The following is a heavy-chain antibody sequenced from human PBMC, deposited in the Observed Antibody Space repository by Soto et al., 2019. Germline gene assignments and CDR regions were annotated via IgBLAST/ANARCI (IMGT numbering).Heavy chain of an antibody. CDR3: AKDLTRQLAYWLDP. CDR2: INAHSGGT. Sequence: ASVKVSCKASGFSFTGYYIHWLRQAPGQGLEWMGWINAHSGGTEYAQKFQGRVTLARDTSIATAYLTLTSLTSDDTALYYCAKDLTRQLAYWLDPWGQGTQVTVSS. D-gene: IGHD6-6*01. J-gene: IGHJ5*02. CDR1: GFSFTGYY. V-gene: IGHV1-2*02.